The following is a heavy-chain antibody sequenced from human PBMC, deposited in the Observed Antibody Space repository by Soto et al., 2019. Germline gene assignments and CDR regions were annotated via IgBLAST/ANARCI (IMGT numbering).Heavy chain of an antibody. J-gene: IGHJ4*02. CDR2: ISYDGSNK. Sequence: GGSLRLSCAASGFTFSSYGMHWVRQAPGKGLEWVAVISYDGSNKYYADSVKGRFTISRDNSKNTLYLQMNSLRAEDTAVYFCAIPENYYDSSGYSFDYWGQGTLVTVSS. D-gene: IGHD3-22*01. V-gene: IGHV3-30*03. CDR3: AIPENYYDSSGYSFDY. CDR1: GFTFSSYG.